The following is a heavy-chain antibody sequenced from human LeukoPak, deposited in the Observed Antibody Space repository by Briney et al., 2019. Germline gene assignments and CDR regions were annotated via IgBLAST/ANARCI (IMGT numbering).Heavy chain of an antibody. D-gene: IGHD5-12*01. Sequence: PSQTLSLTCAVSGDSIRSGGHYWTWIRQLPGKGLEWIGYMFYSGSTYYNPSLESRVTISVDTSKNHFTLKLSSVTAADTAVYYSARSYSENPYVVNYFDYWGQGTLVTVSS. CDR2: MFYSGST. J-gene: IGHJ4*02. CDR1: GDSIRSGGHY. CDR3: ARSYSENPYVVNYFDY. V-gene: IGHV4-31*11.